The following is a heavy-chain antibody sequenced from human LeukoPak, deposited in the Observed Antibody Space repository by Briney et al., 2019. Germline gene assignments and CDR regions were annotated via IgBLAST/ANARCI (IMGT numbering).Heavy chain of an antibody. V-gene: IGHV1-69*01. CDR3: ARALRYYSDSSGYAFDY. D-gene: IGHD3-22*01. J-gene: IGHJ4*02. CDR2: IIPIFRTA. Sequence: GSSVTVSCTASGGIFRIFAISWVRQAPGQGLEWMGGIIPIFRTANYAQKFQGRVTITADESTSTAYMELSSLRSEDTAVYYCARALRYYSDSSGYAFDYWGQGTLVTVSS. CDR1: GGIFRIFA.